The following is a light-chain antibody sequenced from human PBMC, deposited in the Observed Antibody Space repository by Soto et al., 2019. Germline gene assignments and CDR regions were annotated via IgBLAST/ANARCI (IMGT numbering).Light chain of an antibody. CDR3: SSYTSSSTPYV. Sequence: SALSQPASLSGSPGQSVTLSCTGTSSDVGAYDLVCWYQQHPGKAPKLMIYDVSNRPSGVSNRFSGSKSGNTASLTISGLQAEDEADYYCSSYTSSSTPYVFGTGTKVTVL. J-gene: IGLJ1*01. V-gene: IGLV2-14*01. CDR1: SSDVGAYDL. CDR2: DVS.